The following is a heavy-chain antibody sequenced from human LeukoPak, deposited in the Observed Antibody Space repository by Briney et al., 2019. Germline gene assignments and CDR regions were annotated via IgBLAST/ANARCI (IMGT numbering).Heavy chain of an antibody. CDR3: ARGDFYRYYFDY. V-gene: IGHV4-4*09. J-gene: IGHJ4*02. Sequence: SGTLSLTCTVSGGSIRTYYWSWIRQPPGKGLEWIGYIYTSGSTNYNPSLKSRVTMSLDTSENQFSLKLSSVTAADTAVYYCARGDFYRYYFDYWGQGTLVTVSS. D-gene: IGHD2/OR15-2a*01. CDR2: IYTSGST. CDR1: GGSIRTYY.